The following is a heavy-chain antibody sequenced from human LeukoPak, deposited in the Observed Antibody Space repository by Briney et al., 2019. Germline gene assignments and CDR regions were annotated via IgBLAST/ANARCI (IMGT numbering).Heavy chain of an antibody. J-gene: IGHJ3*02. Sequence: GASVKVSCKASGYPFTGYYMHWVRQAPGHGPEWMGWINPDSGGTKYAQKFQGRVTMTRDTSISTAYMELSRLRFDDMAVYYCARGEYESSGRRNDAFDIWGQGTMVTVSS. CDR2: INPDSGGT. CDR3: ARGEYESSGRRNDAFDI. V-gene: IGHV1-2*02. CDR1: GYPFTGYY. D-gene: IGHD3-22*01.